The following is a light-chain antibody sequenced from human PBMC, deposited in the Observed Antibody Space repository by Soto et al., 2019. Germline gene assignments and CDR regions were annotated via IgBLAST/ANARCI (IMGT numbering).Light chain of an antibody. Sequence: QSALTQPASVSGSPGQSITISCTGTSGDIGGYNYVSWYQQHPGKAPKLLISEVTNRPSGVSNRFSGSKSGNTASLAISGLQAEEEAEYYCSSYTTNITPVVFGGGTKLTVL. CDR2: EVT. V-gene: IGLV2-14*01. J-gene: IGLJ2*01. CDR3: SSYTTNITPVV. CDR1: SGDIGGYNY.